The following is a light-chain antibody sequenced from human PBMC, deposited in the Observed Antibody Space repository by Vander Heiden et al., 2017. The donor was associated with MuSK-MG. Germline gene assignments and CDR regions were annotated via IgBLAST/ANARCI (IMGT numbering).Light chain of an antibody. Sequence: QSALTQPASVSGSPGQSITISCTGTSSDVGGYNYVSWYQQHPGKALKLMIYDVSKRPSGVSNCFSGSKSGNTASLTISGLQAEDEADYYCSSYTSSSMLFGGGTKLTVL. J-gene: IGLJ2*01. V-gene: IGLV2-14*01. CDR1: SSDVGGYNY. CDR2: DVS. CDR3: SSYTSSSML.